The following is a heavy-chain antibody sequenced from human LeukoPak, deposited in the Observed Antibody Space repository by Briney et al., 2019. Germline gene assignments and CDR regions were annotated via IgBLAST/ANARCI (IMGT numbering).Heavy chain of an antibody. CDR1: GFTFSSHG. CDR2: IRYDGSNK. D-gene: IGHD3-10*01. CDR3: AKVYGSGSYYHYYYYGMDV. V-gene: IGHV3-30*02. Sequence: GGSLRLSCVASGFTFSSHGMHWIRQAPGKGLEWVAFIRYDGSNKYYADSVKGRFTVSRDNAKNSLYLQMNSLRAEDTALYYCAKVYGSGSYYHYYYYGMDVWGQGTTVTVSS. J-gene: IGHJ6*02.